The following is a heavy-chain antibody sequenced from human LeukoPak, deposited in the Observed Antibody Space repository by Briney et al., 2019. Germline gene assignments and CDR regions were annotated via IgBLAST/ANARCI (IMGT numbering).Heavy chain of an antibody. CDR1: GFTFSNAW. V-gene: IGHV3-30*18. D-gene: IGHD3-10*02. CDR2: ISYDGSNK. CDR3: AKDYVLYGMDV. Sequence: HPGGSLRLSCAASGFTFSNAWMSWVRQAPGKGLEWVAVISYDGSNKYYADSVKGRFTISRDNSKNTLYLQMNSLRAEDTAVYYCAKDYVLYGMDVWGQGTTVTVSS. J-gene: IGHJ6*02.